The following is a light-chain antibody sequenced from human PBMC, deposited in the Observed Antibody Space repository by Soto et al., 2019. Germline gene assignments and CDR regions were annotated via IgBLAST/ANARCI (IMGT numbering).Light chain of an antibody. CDR3: QATLFAPFI. CDR2: YSA. Sequence: QMTQSPTSLSASVGDRVTITCRASEDIGNNLNWYRQKPGRAPELLLSYSATLQTGVSSRVSDRRSATEFTLTIDGLQPEDFATYYCQATLFAPFIFGPGTRVDFK. V-gene: IGKV1-39*02. J-gene: IGKJ3*01. CDR1: EDIGNN.